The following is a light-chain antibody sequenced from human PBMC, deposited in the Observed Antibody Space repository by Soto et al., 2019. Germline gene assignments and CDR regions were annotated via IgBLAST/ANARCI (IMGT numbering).Light chain of an antibody. Sequence: QSVLTQPPSVSGAPGQRVTISCTGSSSNIGAGYDVHWYQQLPGTAPKLLIYGNSNRPSGVPDRFSGSKSGTSASLAITGLQAADEAADYCQSYYSSLRGVVFGGGTKLTVL. CDR2: GNS. V-gene: IGLV1-40*01. J-gene: IGLJ2*01. CDR1: SSNIGAGYD. CDR3: QSYYSSLRGVV.